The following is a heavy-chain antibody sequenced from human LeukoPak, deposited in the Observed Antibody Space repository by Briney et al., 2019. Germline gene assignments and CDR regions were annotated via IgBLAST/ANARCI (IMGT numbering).Heavy chain of an antibody. CDR3: ARVGYSSSPDWYFDL. J-gene: IGHJ2*01. Sequence: NPSQTLSLTCAVSGGSISSGGYSWRWIRQPPGKGLEWIGYIYHSGSTYYNPSLKSRVTISVDRSKNQFSLKLSSVTAADTAVYYCARVGYSSSPDWYFDLWGRGTLVTVSS. V-gene: IGHV4-30-2*01. CDR2: IYHSGST. CDR1: GGSISSGGYS. D-gene: IGHD6-13*01.